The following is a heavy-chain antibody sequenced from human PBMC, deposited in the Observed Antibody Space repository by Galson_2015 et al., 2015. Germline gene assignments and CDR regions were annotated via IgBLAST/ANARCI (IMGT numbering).Heavy chain of an antibody. V-gene: IGHV4-61*02. CDR1: GGSISSGSYY. J-gene: IGHJ4*02. Sequence: TLSLTCTVSGGSISSGSYYWSWIRQPAGKGLEWIGRIYSSGSTNYNPSLKSRVTISVDTSKNQFSLKLTSVTAADTAVYYCAGGGGNWGGLDYWGQGTLVTVSS. CDR3: AGGGGNWGGLDY. CDR2: IYSSGST. D-gene: IGHD7-27*01.